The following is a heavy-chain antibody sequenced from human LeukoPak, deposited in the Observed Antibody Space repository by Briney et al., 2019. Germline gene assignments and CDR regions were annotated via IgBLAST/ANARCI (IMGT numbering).Heavy chain of an antibody. V-gene: IGHV4-59*01. CDR2: IYGGGST. D-gene: IGHD3-10*01. J-gene: IGHJ4*02. CDR1: GGSISVYY. CDR3: ARDRELGY. Sequence: SETLSLTCIVSGGSISVYYWSWIRQPPGKGLEWIGYIYGGGSTNYNLSLKSRVTISIDTSKNQFSLRLSSVTAADTAVYYCARDRELGYWGQGALVTVSS.